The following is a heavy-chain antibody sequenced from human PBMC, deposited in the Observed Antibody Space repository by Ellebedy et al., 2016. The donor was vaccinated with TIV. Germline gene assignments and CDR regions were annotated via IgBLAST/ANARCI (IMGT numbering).Heavy chain of an antibody. CDR1: GFTFSSYS. CDR2: ISSSSSYI. J-gene: IGHJ3*02. CDR3: ARGVVVTAPNDAFDI. D-gene: IGHD2-21*02. Sequence: GGSLRLSXAASGFTFSSYSMNWVRQAPGKGLEWVSSISSSSSYIYYADSVKGRFTISRDNAKNSLYLQMNSLRAEDTAVYYCARGVVVTAPNDAFDIWGQGTMVTVSS. V-gene: IGHV3-21*01.